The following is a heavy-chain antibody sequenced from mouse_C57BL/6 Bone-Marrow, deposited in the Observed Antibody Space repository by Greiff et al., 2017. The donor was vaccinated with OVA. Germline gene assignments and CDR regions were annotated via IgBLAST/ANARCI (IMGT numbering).Heavy chain of an antibody. Sequence: QVQLQQPGAELVKPGASVKLSCKASGYTFTSYWMHWVQQSPGQGLEWIGMIHPNSGSTNYNEKFKSKATLTVDKSSSTAYMQLSSLTSEDSAVYYCARKGDSNYRYFDVWGTGTTVTVSS. J-gene: IGHJ1*03. CDR2: IHPNSGST. CDR1: GYTFTSYW. D-gene: IGHD2-5*01. CDR3: ARKGDSNYRYFDV. V-gene: IGHV1-64*01.